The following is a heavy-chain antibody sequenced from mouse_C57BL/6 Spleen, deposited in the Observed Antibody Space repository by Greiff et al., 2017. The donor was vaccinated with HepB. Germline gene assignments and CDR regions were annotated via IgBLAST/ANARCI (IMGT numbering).Heavy chain of an antibody. Sequence: EVKLVESGPELVKPGASVKIPCKASGYTFTDYNMDWVKQSHGKSLEWIGDINPNNGGTIYNQKFKGKATLTVDKSSSTAYMELRSLTSEDTAVYYCARGTYYSNYDGFPFAYWGQGTLVTVSA. V-gene: IGHV1-18*01. J-gene: IGHJ3*01. CDR3: ARGTYYSNYDGFPFAY. D-gene: IGHD2-5*01. CDR1: GYTFTDYN. CDR2: INPNNGGT.